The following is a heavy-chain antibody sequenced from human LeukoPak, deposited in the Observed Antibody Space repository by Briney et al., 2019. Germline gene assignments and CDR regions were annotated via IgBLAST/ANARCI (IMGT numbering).Heavy chain of an antibody. Sequence: GGSLRLSCAASGFTFTSYSMNWVRQAPGKGLEWVSTISGGGGSTYYADSVKGRFTISRDNSKNTLYLQVNSLRAEDTAVYYCARDSYYDILTGYLRYFDYWGQGTLVTVSS. CDR1: GFTFTSYS. J-gene: IGHJ4*02. CDR3: ARDSYYDILTGYLRYFDY. CDR2: ISGGGGST. V-gene: IGHV3-23*01. D-gene: IGHD3-9*01.